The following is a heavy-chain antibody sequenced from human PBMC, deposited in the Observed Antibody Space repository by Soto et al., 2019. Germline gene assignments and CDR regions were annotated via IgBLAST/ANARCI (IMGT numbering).Heavy chain of an antibody. CDR2: IDPSGGST. Sequence: YRHSPQQSHKQGLEWMGIIDPSGGSTSYAQKFQGRVTMTRDTSTSTVYMELSSLRSEDTAVYYFARDADPSGGYGDHAFDIWGQGTMVTVSS. CDR3: ARDADPSGGYGDHAFDI. D-gene: IGHD5-12*01. CDR1: Y. J-gene: IGHJ3*02. V-gene: IGHV1-46*03.